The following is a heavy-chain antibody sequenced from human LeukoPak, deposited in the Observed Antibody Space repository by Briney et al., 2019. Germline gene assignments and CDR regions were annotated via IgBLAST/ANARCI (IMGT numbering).Heavy chain of an antibody. V-gene: IGHV3-21*01. CDR1: GFTFSSYS. CDR3: ARDGQSMGPGDAFDI. D-gene: IGHD2/OR15-2a*01. CDR2: ISSSSSYI. J-gene: IGHJ3*02. Sequence: PGGSLRLSCAASGFTFSSYSMNWVRQAPGKGLEWVSSISSSSSYIYYADSVKGRFTISRDNAKNSLYLQMNSLRAEDTAVYYCARDGQSMGPGDAFDIWGQGTMVTVSS.